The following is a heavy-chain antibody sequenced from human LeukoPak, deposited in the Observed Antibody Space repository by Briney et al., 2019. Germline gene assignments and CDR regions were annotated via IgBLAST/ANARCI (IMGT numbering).Heavy chain of an antibody. Sequence: KAGGSLRLSCAASGFTFSSYSMNWVRQAPGKGLEWVSSISSSRGYIYYADSVKGRFTISRDNAKNSLYLQMNSLRDEDTAVYYCARDEEADWYGWYYYYMDVWGKGTTVTVSS. V-gene: IGHV3-21*01. J-gene: IGHJ6*03. D-gene: IGHD2-8*02. CDR2: ISSSRGYI. CDR1: GFTFSSYS. CDR3: ARDEEADWYGWYYYYMDV.